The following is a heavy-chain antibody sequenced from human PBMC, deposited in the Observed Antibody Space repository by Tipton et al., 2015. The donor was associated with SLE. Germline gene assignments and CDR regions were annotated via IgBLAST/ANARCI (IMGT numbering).Heavy chain of an antibody. Sequence: VQLVQSGAEVKKPGESLKISCKGSGYSFTRYWIAWVRQMSGKGLEWMGIIYPGDSDTRYSPSFQGQVTISADKSISTAYLQWSSLKASGTAMYYCARPSDSSYCSGASCYWDGFDIWGQRTMVTVSS. CDR3: ARPSDSSYCSGASCYWDGFDI. D-gene: IGHD2-15*01. J-gene: IGHJ3*02. V-gene: IGHV5-51*03. CDR2: IYPGDSDT. CDR1: GYSFTRYW.